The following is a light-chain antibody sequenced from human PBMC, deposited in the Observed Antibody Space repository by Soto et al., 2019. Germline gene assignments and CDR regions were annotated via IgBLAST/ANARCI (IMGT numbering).Light chain of an antibody. CDR3: CSYAGSYTPVV. CDR1: SSDVGGYNY. J-gene: IGLJ2*01. Sequence: QSVLTQPRSVSGSPGQSVTISCTGTSSDVGGYNYVSWYQQHPGKAPKLMIYDVSKRPSGVPDRFSGSKSGNTASLTISGLQAGDEADYYCCSYAGSYTPVVFGGGTQLTVL. CDR2: DVS. V-gene: IGLV2-11*01.